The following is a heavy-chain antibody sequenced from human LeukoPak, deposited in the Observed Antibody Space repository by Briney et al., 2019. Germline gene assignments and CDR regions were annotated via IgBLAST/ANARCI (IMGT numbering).Heavy chain of an antibody. J-gene: IGHJ4*02. CDR3: ARSEYSFDY. CDR1: GSTFSTFW. CDR2: INTDGSST. V-gene: IGHV3-74*01. Sequence: GGSLRLSCAASGSTFSTFWMHWVRQAPGKGLVWVSRINTDGSSTSYADSVKGRFTMSRDNAKNTLYLQMNSLRAEDSAVYYCARSEYSFDYWGQGTLVTVSS.